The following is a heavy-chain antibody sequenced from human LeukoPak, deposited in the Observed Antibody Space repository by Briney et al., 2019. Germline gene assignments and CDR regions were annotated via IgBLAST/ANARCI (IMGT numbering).Heavy chain of an antibody. CDR2: IKQDGSEK. J-gene: IGHJ4*02. V-gene: IGHV3-7*01. Sequence: QPGGSLRLSCAASGFTFSTYWMSWVRQAPGKGLEWVANIKQDGSEKYYVDSVKGRFTISRDNAKNSLYLQMNSLRAEDTAVYYCARDIGYCSGGSCSAFDYWGQGTLVTVSS. CDR3: ARDIGYCSGGSCSAFDY. CDR1: GFTFSTYW. D-gene: IGHD2-15*01.